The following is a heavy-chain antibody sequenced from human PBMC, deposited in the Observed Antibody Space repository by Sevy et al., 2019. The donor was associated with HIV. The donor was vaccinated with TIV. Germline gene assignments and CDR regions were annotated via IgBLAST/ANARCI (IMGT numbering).Heavy chain of an antibody. J-gene: IGHJ3*02. V-gene: IGHV3-48*01. CDR1: GFIFSSYS. CDR3: ARDSAVGAFDI. Sequence: GGSLRLSCAASGFIFSSYSMNWVRQAPGKGLEWVSNISSSSSSIYYADSVKGRFTISRVNAKNSLYLQMNSLRAEDTAVYYCARDSAVGAFDIWGQGTMVTVSS. D-gene: IGHD2-15*01. CDR2: ISSSSSSI.